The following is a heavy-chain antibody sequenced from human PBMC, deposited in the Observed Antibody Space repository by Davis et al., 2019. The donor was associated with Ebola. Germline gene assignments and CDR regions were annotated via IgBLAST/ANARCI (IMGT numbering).Heavy chain of an antibody. CDR3: ARAIWGSGADY. CDR2: ITAYNCNT. Sequence: ASVKVSCKASGYTFTSYGLSWVRQAPGQGLEWMGWITAYNCNTNYAQKLQGRVTMTTDTSTSTAYMELRSLRSDDTAVYYCARAIWGSGADYWGQGTLVTVSS. V-gene: IGHV1-18*01. CDR1: GYTFTSYG. J-gene: IGHJ4*02. D-gene: IGHD3-16*01.